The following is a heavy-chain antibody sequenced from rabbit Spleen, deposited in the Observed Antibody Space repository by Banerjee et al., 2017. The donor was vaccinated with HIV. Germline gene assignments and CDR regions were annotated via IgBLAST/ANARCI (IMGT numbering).Heavy chain of an antibody. CDR1: GFDFSDYG. D-gene: IGHD1-1*01. Sequence: QQQLVESGGGLVQPGGSLKLSCKASGFDFSDYGVSWVRQAPGKGLEWIGYIDPIFDSKYYASWVNGRFTISRHNAQNTLYLQLDSLTAADTATYFCARTGSIGDFDWLDLWGQGTLVTVS. J-gene: IGHJ5*01. CDR3: ARTGSIGDFDWLDL. V-gene: IGHV1S47*01. CDR2: IDPIFDSK.